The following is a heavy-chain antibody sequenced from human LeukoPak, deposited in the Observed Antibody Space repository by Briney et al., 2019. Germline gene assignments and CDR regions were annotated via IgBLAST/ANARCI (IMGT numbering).Heavy chain of an antibody. CDR1: GFIFSNYG. J-gene: IGHJ4*02. V-gene: IGHV3-33*01. D-gene: IGHD3-22*01. Sequence: PGGSLRLSCVASGFIFSNYGMHWVRQAPGKGLEWVAVIWYDGSNEYYADSVKGRFTISRDTSKNTLYLQMNSLRAEDTAVYCCARAYYYDVSVTPDYWGQGTLVTVSS. CDR3: ARAYYYDVSVTPDY. CDR2: IWYDGSNE.